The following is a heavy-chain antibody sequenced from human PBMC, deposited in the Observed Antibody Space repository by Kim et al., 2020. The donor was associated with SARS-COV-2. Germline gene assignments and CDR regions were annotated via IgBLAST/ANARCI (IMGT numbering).Heavy chain of an antibody. CDR2: IRKKPDSYTT. J-gene: IGHJ4*02. D-gene: IGHD3-10*02. Sequence: GGSLRLSCAASGFTFSDYYMDWVRQAPGKGLEWVGRIRKKPDSYTTEYAASVRGRFTISRDDSKNSLYLQMNSLKTEDTAVYYCGRVFGGSEDCFDCRGQGTLVTVSS. V-gene: IGHV3-72*01. CDR3: GRVFGGSEDCFDC. CDR1: GFTFSDYY.